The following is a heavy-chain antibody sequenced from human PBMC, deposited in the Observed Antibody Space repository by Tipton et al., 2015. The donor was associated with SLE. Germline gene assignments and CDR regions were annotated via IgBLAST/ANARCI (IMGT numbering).Heavy chain of an antibody. CDR2: IKSKTEGGTT. D-gene: IGHD7-27*01. J-gene: IGHJ3*01. CDR1: GFTFSNAW. CDR3: NLRGRTGDNDAFDL. V-gene: IGHV3-15*01. Sequence: SLRLSCAASGFTFSNAWMSWVRQAPGKGLEWVGRIKSKTEGGTTDFAAPVKGRFSISRDDSKNTLYLQMNSLKTEDTAVYYCNLRGRTGDNDAFDLWGQGTVVTVSS.